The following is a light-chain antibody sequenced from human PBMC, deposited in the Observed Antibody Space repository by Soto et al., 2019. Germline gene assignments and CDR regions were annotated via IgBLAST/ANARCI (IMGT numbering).Light chain of an antibody. Sequence: QCVLKXPASGSRAAGQAITISYTGTSSDVGGYNYVSWYQHHPGKAPKLMIFDVSNRPSGVSNRFSGSKSGNTASLTISGLQPEDEADYYCSSYTTSNTRQIVFGTGTKVTVL. CDR2: DVS. CDR1: SSDVGGYNY. V-gene: IGLV2-14*03. CDR3: SSYTTSNTRQIV. J-gene: IGLJ1*01.